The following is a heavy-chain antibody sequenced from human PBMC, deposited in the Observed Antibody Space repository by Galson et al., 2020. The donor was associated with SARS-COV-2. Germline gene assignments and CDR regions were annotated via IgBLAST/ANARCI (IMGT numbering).Heavy chain of an antibody. V-gene: IGHV3-23*01. CDR2: ISGNGGST. CDR3: AKGGTLSRITMIVDWGY. CDR1: GSTFSSYA. D-gene: IGHD3-22*01. Sequence: GGSLRLSCAASGSTFSSYAMSWVRQAPGKGLEWVSDISGNGGSTYYADSVKGRFTISRDNSKNTLYLQMNSLRAEDTAVYYCAKGGTLSRITMIVDWGYGGQVTVFSASS. J-gene: IGHJ4*02.